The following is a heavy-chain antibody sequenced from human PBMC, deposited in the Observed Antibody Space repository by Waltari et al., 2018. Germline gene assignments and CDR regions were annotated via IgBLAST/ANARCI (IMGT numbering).Heavy chain of an antibody. CDR3: VTQRPWEDY. CDR1: GYTFTDSY. CDR2: MNPKNNYP. Sequence: QVQLVQSGAEVRKPGASVKVSCKTSGYTFTDSYIHWVRQAPGQGLEWMGRMNPKNNYPIYEQKFQGRVTMTRDTSITTAYMELSSLTSDDTALYYCVTQRPWEDYWGQGTRVTVSP. D-gene: IGHD1-26*01. V-gene: IGHV1-2*06. J-gene: IGHJ4*02.